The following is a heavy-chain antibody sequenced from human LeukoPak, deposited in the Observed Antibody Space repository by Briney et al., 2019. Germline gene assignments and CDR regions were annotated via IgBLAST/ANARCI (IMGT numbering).Heavy chain of an antibody. CDR1: GGSISSGGYS. Sequence: SETLSLTCTVSGGSISSGGYSWRWIRQPPGKGLEWIGYIYYSGSTYYNPSLKSRVTISVDTSKNQFSLKLSSVTAADTAVYYCARGIVVVGIFGYWGQGTLVTVSS. CDR3: ARGIVVVGIFGY. V-gene: IGHV4-30-4*07. J-gene: IGHJ4*02. CDR2: IYYSGST. D-gene: IGHD2-15*01.